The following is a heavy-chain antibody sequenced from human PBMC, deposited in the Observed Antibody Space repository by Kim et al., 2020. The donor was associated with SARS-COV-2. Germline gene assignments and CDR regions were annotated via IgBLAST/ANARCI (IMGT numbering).Heavy chain of an antibody. CDR2: ISAYNGNT. D-gene: IGHD6-6*01. Sequence: ASVKVSCKASGYTFTSYGISWVRQAPGQGLEWMGWISAYNGNTNYAQKLQGRVTMTTDTSTSTAYMELRSQRSDDTAVYYCARDPGVAARLWDWNGHYYYGMDVWGQGTTVTVSS. J-gene: IGHJ6*02. CDR1: GYTFTSYG. V-gene: IGHV1-18*01. CDR3: ARDPGVAARLWDWNGHYYYGMDV.